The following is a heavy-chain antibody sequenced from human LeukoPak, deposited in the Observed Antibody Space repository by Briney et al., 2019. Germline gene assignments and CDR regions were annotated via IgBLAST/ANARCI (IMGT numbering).Heavy chain of an antibody. J-gene: IGHJ6*03. CDR2: FYSSGST. CDR1: GFTVSSNY. V-gene: IGHV3-53*01. CDR3: ARLEKKSYYYMDV. Sequence: GGSLRLSCAVSGFTVSSNYMGWVRQAPGKGLEWVSVFYSSGSTYYADSVKGRFTISRDNSENTLFLQMNTLRAEDTAAYYCARLEKKSYYYMDVWGKGTTVTVSS. D-gene: IGHD1-1*01.